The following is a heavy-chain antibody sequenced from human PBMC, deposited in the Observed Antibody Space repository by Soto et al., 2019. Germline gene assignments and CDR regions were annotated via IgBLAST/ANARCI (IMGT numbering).Heavy chain of an antibody. CDR2: VTGDGATT. Sequence: EVQLSESGGDLVQPGGSLRLSCAASGFTFSSYAMSWVRQAPGKGPEWVAAVTGDGATTWHVDSVKGRFNISRDNSKNTLYRQMSSLRPEDTAVYYCATQRPRGTNGVYPFDSWGQGALVTVFS. CDR1: GFTFSSYA. CDR3: ATQRPRGTNGVYPFDS. V-gene: IGHV3-23*01. J-gene: IGHJ4*02. D-gene: IGHD2-8*01.